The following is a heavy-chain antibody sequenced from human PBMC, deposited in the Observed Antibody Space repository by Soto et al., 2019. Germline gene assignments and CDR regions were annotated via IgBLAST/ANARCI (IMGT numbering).Heavy chain of an antibody. J-gene: IGHJ4*02. D-gene: IGHD6-6*01. CDR2: IYYSGST. CDR1: GGSIGSGDYY. Sequence: SETMSPTCTVSGGSIGSGDYYWSWILQRPGKGLEWIGYIYYSGSTKYNPPLNSRVIISTDTSKNRSSLKLISVLAADTAVFYCARGHSSSSFYFDYWGQGTLVTVSS. CDR3: ARGHSSSSFYFDY. V-gene: IGHV4-30-4*01.